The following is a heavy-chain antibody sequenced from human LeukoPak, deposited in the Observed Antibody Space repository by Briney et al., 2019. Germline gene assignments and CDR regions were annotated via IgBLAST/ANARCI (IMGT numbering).Heavy chain of an antibody. CDR3: ASGYCTNDVCYTGGFDY. CDR2: ISYNGSSK. D-gene: IGHD2-8*01. CDR1: GFTFSNYA. V-gene: IGHV3-30-3*01. J-gene: IGHJ4*02. Sequence: PERSLRLSSAASGFTFSNYAMHWVRQAPGKGLEWVAVISYNGSSKYYADSVKGRFTISRDNSQKTVYLQMNSLRAEGSAVYYCASGYCTNDVCYTGGFDYWGQGTLVTVSS.